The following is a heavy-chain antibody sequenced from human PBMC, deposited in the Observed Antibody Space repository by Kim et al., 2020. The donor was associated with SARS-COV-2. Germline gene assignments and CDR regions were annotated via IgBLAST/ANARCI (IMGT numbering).Heavy chain of an antibody. J-gene: IGHJ5*02. CDR2: IYYSGST. D-gene: IGHD3-10*01. Sequence: SETLSLTCTVSGGSISSSSYYWGWIRQPPGKGLEWIGSIYYSGSTYYNPSLKSRVTISVDTSKNQFYLKLSSVTAADTSVYYCARHFRLLWFGDPGGWFDPWVEGSQVTVSS. CDR3: ARHFRLLWFGDPGGWFDP. CDR1: GGSISSSSYY. V-gene: IGHV4-39*01.